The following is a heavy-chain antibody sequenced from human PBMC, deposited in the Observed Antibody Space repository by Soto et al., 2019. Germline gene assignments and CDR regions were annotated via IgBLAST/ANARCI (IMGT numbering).Heavy chain of an antibody. D-gene: IGHD4-4*01. J-gene: IGHJ6*02. CDR2: ISYDGSNK. CDR1: GVTFSSYE. V-gene: IGHV3-30-3*01. CDR3: VRRSTLSYHGMDV. Sequence: SLRLPCAASGVTFSSYEMHWVRQTPGKGLEWVAIISYDGSNKYYADSVKGRFTFSRDNSKNMLFLQMNSLRAEDAAVYYCVRRSTLSYHGMDVWGQGTTVTVSS.